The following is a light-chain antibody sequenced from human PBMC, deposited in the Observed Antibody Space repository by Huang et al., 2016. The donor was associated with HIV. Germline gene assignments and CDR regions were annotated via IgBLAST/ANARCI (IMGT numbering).Light chain of an antibody. J-gene: IGKJ1*01. CDR1: QNINSY. Sequence: MGVTQSPSSLSASVGDRVTITCRAGQNINSYLSWYQQKPGKAPKLLIFAATTLVSGVPSRFSGRGSGTDYTLTISSLQPEDFATYYCQRIYRGPWTFGEGNKVEIK. CDR3: QRIYRGPWT. V-gene: IGKV1-39*01. CDR2: AAT.